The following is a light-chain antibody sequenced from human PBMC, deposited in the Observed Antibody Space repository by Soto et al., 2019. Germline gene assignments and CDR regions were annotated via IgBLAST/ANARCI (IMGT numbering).Light chain of an antibody. V-gene: IGKV3-11*01. CDR1: QSVSNY. CDR2: DAS. J-gene: IGKJ5*01. CDR3: QQYGSSPLIT. Sequence: EIVLTQSPATLSLSPGERATLSCRASQSVSNYLAWYQQKPGQAPRLLIYDASNRATGIPARFSGRGSGTDFTLTISSLEPEDFAVYYCQQYGSSPLITFGQGTRLEIK.